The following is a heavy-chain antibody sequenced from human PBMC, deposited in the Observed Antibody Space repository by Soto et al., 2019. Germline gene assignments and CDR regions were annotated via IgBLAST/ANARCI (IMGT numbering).Heavy chain of an antibody. Sequence: ASVKVSCKASGYTFTSYDINWVRQATGQGLEWMGWMNPNSGNTGYAQKFQGRVTMTRNTSISTAYMELSSLRSEDTAVYYCARFVGSAATGKDAFDIWGQGTMVTVSS. V-gene: IGHV1-8*01. CDR3: ARFVGSAATGKDAFDI. CDR2: MNPNSGNT. J-gene: IGHJ3*02. D-gene: IGHD2-15*01. CDR1: GYTFTSYD.